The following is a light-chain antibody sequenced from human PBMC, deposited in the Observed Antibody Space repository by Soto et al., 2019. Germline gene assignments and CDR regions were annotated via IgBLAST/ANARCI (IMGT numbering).Light chain of an antibody. Sequence: EIVLTQSPGTLSLSPGERATLSCRASQSVSSNFLAWYQQKPGQAPRLLIYGASTRATGIPDRFSGSGSGTDFTLTISRLEPADFAAYYCQQYDTTPRTFGQVTKVEI. CDR3: QQYDTTPRT. CDR2: GAS. J-gene: IGKJ1*01. CDR1: QSVSSNF. V-gene: IGKV3-20*01.